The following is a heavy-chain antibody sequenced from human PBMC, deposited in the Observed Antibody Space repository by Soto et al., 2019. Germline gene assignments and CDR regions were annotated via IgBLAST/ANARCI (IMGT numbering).Heavy chain of an antibody. Sequence: GGSLRLSCAASGFTFSSYAMSWVRQAPGKGLEWVSAISGSGGSTYYADSVKGRFTISRDNSKNTLYLQMNSLRAEDTAVYYCAKALVSGSSSWYNWFDPWGQGTLVTVSS. V-gene: IGHV3-23*01. J-gene: IGHJ5*02. CDR3: AKALVSGSSSWYNWFDP. CDR2: ISGSGGST. CDR1: GFTFSSYA. D-gene: IGHD6-13*01.